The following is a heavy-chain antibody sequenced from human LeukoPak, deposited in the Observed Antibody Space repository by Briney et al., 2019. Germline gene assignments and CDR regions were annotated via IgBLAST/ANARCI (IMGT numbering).Heavy chain of an antibody. CDR2: IFYSGALFSRGDT. D-gene: IGHD5-12*01. CDR3: ASWRGYRGYDYGFDY. Sequence: SETLSLTCNVSGDAVINNHYYWGWLRQSPGKGLEWIANIFYSGALFSRGDTYYNPSLKSRATISVDTSKNQFSLKVRSVTAADTAVYYCASWRGYRGYDYGFDYWGQGTLVTVSS. CDR1: GDAVINNHYY. J-gene: IGHJ4*02. V-gene: IGHV4-39*07.